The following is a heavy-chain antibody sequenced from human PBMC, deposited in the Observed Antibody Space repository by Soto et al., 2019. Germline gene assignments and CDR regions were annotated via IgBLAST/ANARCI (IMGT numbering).Heavy chain of an antibody. V-gene: IGHV3-23*01. CDR3: AKSVGVGATTYPYYFDY. CDR1: GFTFSSYA. CDR2: ISGSGGST. Sequence: GRSLRVSCAASGFTFSSYAMSWVRQAPGKGLEWVSAISGSGGSTYYADSVKGRFTISRDNSKNTLYLQMNSLRAEDTAVYYCAKSVGVGATTYPYYFDYWGQGTLVIVTS. J-gene: IGHJ4*02. D-gene: IGHD1-26*01.